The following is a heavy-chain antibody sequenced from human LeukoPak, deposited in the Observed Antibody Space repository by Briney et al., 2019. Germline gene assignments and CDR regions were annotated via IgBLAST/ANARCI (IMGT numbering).Heavy chain of an antibody. J-gene: IGHJ6*03. V-gene: IGHV4-59*01. CDR2: IYFSGST. D-gene: IGHD5-18*01. Sequence: SETLSLTCTVSGGSIRSYYWSWIRQPPGKGLECIGYIYFSGSTNYNPSLRSRVSISVDTSKNQFSLKLSSVTAADTAVYYCARTTEGGYTYNYFYYYYMDVWGKGTTVTISS. CDR3: ARTTEGGYTYNYFYYYYMDV. CDR1: GGSIRSYY.